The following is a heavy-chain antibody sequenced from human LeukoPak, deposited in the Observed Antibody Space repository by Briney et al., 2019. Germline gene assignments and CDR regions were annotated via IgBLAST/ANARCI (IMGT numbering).Heavy chain of an antibody. V-gene: IGHV1-8*03. J-gene: IGHJ3*02. D-gene: IGHD1-26*01. CDR1: GYTFTSYD. CDR2: MNPNSGNT. CDR3: ARPVATGSYYVWGAFDI. Sequence: ASVKVSCKASGYTFTSYDINWVRQATGQGLEWMGWMNPNSGNTGYAQKFQGRVTTTRNTSISTAYMELSSLRSEDTAVYYCARPVATGSYYVWGAFDIWGQGTMVTVSS.